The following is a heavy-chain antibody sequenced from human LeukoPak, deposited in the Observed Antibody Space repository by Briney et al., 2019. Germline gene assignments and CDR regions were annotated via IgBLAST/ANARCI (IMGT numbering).Heavy chain of an antibody. CDR3: ARGPLWFGEAPEKWFDT. CDR1: GYTFTSYG. D-gene: IGHD3-10*01. J-gene: IGHJ5*02. Sequence: ASVKVSCKASGYTFTSYGINWVRQATGQGLEWIGWMNPNSGNTGYAQKFQGRVTMTRNTSRSTAYMELSSLRSEDTAVYYCARGPLWFGEAPEKWFDTWGQGTLVTVSS. V-gene: IGHV1-8*01. CDR2: MNPNSGNT.